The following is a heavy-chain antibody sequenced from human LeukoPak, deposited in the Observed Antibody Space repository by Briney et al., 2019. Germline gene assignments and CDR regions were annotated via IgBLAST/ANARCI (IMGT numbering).Heavy chain of an antibody. CDR2: INPNSGGT. V-gene: IGHV1-2*02. D-gene: IGHD2-2*01. CDR3: ARECSTTSCSFTFDY. Sequence: ASVKVSCKASGYTFTCYYMHWVRQAPGQGLEWMGWINPNSGGTNYAQKFQGRGTMTRDTSISKAYMEMRRLRSDDTAVYYCARECSTTSCSFTFDYWGQGPLVPVSS. CDR1: GYTFTCYY. J-gene: IGHJ4*02.